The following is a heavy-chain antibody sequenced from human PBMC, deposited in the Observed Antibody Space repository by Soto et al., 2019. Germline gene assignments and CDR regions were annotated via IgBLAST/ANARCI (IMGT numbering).Heavy chain of an antibody. CDR2: INHSGST. CDR3: ARVRMVRGVIRRYYGMDV. Sequence: SETLSLTCAVYGGSFSGYYWSWIRQPPGKGLEWIGEINHSGSTNYNPSLKSRVTISVDTSKNQFSLKLSSVTAADTAVYYCARVRMVRGVIRRYYGMDVWGQGTTVTVSS. CDR1: GGSFSGYY. J-gene: IGHJ6*02. V-gene: IGHV4-34*01. D-gene: IGHD3-10*01.